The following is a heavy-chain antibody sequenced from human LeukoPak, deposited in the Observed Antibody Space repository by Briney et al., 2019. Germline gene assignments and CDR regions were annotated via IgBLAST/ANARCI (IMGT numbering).Heavy chain of an antibody. CDR2: INIGGTNT. CDR1: GFTFNDYY. V-gene: IGHV3-11*01. Sequence: GGSLRLSCAASGFTFNDYYMSWIRQAPGKGLEWLSYINIGGTNTHYADSVKGRFTISRDNAKKSLYLEMNNLRAEDTAVYYCATDDTGFDTWGQGVLVTASS. J-gene: IGHJ5*02. CDR3: ATDDTGFDT.